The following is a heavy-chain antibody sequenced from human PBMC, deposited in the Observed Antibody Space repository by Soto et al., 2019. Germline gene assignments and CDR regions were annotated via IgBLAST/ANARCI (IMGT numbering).Heavy chain of an antibody. D-gene: IGHD3-16*02. CDR3: ARERSSRDYVWGSYPQSYFDY. V-gene: IGHV4-61*01. CDR2: IYYSGST. CDR1: GGSVSSGSYY. Sequence: PSETLSLTCTVSGGSVSSGSYYWSWIRQPPGKGLEWIGYIYYSGSTNYNPSLKSRVTISVDTSKNQFSLKLSSVTAADTAVYYCARERSSRDYVWGSYPQSYFDYWGQGTLVTVSS. J-gene: IGHJ4*02.